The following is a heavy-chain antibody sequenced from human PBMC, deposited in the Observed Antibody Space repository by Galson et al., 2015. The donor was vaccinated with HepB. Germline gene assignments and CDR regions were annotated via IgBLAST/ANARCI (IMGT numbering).Heavy chain of an antibody. Sequence: SVKVSCKASGGTFSRHTISWLRQAPGQGLEWMGGIIPIFGSGNYAQKSRGRVTITADESKSTTYMELSSLRSEDTAVYYCARQYDTSGYYPYWGQGTLVTVSS. D-gene: IGHD3-22*01. CDR2: IIPIFGSG. J-gene: IGHJ4*02. CDR3: ARQYDTSGYYPY. V-gene: IGHV1-69*13. CDR1: GGTFSRHT.